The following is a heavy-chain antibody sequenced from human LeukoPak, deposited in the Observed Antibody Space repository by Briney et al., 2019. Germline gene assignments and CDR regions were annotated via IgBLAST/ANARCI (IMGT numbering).Heavy chain of an antibody. CDR3: TKDPNGDYVGAFDP. Sequence: GASVKVSCKASGYTFTSYDINWVRQATGQGLEWMGWMSPNSGNTGYAQKFQGRVTMTRNTSISTAYMELSSLRSEDTAVYYCTKDPNGDYVGAFDPWGQGTLVTVSS. V-gene: IGHV1-8*01. J-gene: IGHJ5*02. CDR1: GYTFTSYD. CDR2: MSPNSGNT. D-gene: IGHD4-17*01.